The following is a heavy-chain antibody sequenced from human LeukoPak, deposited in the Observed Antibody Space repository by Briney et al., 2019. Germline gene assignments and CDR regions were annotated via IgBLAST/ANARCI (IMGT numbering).Heavy chain of an antibody. CDR3: ARDWGSSSLFAEYFQH. V-gene: IGHV3-21*01. J-gene: IGHJ1*01. Sequence: PGGSLRLSCAASGFIFSTYSMNWVRQAPGKGLEWVSSIGTSSSYIYYGDSVKGRFTISRDNAKNSLYLQMNSLRAEDTAVYYCARDWGSSSLFAEYFQHWGQGTLVTVSS. D-gene: IGHD6-13*01. CDR2: IGTSSSYI. CDR1: GFIFSTYS.